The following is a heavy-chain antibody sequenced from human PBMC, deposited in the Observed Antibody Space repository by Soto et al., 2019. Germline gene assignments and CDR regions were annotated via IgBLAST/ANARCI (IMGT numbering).Heavy chain of an antibody. Sequence: GGSLRLSCAASGFTFDDYAMHWVRQAPGKGLEWVSGISWNSGSIGYADSVKGRFTISRDNAKNSLYLQMNSLRAEDTALYYCAKDISGIAAAATHFDYWGQGTLVTVSS. CDR2: ISWNSGSI. CDR3: AKDISGIAAAATHFDY. V-gene: IGHV3-9*01. J-gene: IGHJ4*02. CDR1: GFTFDDYA. D-gene: IGHD6-13*01.